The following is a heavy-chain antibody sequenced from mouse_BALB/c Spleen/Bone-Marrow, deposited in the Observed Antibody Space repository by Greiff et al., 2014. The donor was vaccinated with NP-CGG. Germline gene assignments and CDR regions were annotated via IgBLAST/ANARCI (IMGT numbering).Heavy chain of an antibody. J-gene: IGHJ2*01. D-gene: IGHD4-1*01. CDR3: ARTGTGAADY. CDR2: IWSGGST. Sequence: QVQLQQPGPGLVQPSQSLSITCTVSGFSLTTSGVHWIRLSPGKGLEWLGVIWSGGSTDYNAAFISRLSISKDNSKSQVFFKMNSLSLDDTAIYYCARTGTGAADYWGQGTTLAVSS. CDR1: GFSLTTSG. V-gene: IGHV2-2*01.